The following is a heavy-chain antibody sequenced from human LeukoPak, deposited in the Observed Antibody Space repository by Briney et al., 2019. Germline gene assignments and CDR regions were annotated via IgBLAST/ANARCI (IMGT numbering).Heavy chain of an antibody. V-gene: IGHV4-61*02. J-gene: IGHJ3*02. D-gene: IGHD6-13*01. Sequence: PSETLSLTCTVSGGSISSTGYYWTWVRRPAGKGLEWIWRIYPRGSTLYNPSLKSRVSMSVDTSSNQFSLRLSSMTAADTALYYCARGYKPASGKDGAFDIWGQGTMVTVSS. CDR2: IYPRGST. CDR1: GGSISSTGYY. CDR3: ARGYKPASGKDGAFDI.